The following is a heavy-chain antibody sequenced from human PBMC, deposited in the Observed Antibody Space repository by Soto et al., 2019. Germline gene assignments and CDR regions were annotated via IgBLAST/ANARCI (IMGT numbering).Heavy chain of an antibody. CDR1: GGTFSSYT. CDR3: ARDPTSLLWVESLSDY. D-gene: IGHD3-10*01. Sequence: QVQLVQSGAEVKKPGSSVKVSCKASGGTFSSYTISWVRQAPGQGLEWMGRIIPILGIANYAQKFQGRVTITADKSTSTAYMELSSLRSEDTAVYYCARDPTSLLWVESLSDYWGQGTLVTVSS. V-gene: IGHV1-69*08. J-gene: IGHJ4*02. CDR2: IIPILGIA.